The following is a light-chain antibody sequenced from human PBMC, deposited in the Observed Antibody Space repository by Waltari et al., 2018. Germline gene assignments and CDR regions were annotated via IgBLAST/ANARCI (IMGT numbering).Light chain of an antibody. J-gene: IGKJ4*01. CDR2: KAS. CDR1: QSISNW. CDR3: QQYNSYSLLT. Sequence: DIQMTQSPSTLSASVGDRVTITCRASQSISNWLAWYQQKPGKAPKLLIYKASTLESGVPSRFSGSVSGTEFTLTISSLQPDDFATYFCQQYNSYSLLTFGGGTKVETK. V-gene: IGKV1-5*03.